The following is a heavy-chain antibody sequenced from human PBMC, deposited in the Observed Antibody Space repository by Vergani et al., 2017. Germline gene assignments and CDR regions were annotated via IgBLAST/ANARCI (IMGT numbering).Heavy chain of an antibody. CDR3: VKDAGSYENFFDS. D-gene: IGHD1-26*01. V-gene: IGHV3-23*01. CDR1: GFTFSTYA. J-gene: IGHJ4*02. Sequence: EVQLLESGGSLKQPGGSVRLSCAASGFTFSTYAMHWVRQAPGKGLEWVSALTGGGGSTYYADSFKGRFIISRDNSRDTLYLQMNSLSPEDTATYYCVKDAGSYENFFDSWGQGTLFTVSS. CDR2: LTGGGGST.